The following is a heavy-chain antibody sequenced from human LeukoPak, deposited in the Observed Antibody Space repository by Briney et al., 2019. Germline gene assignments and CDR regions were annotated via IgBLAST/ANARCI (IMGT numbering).Heavy chain of an antibody. CDR1: GYTFTAYY. J-gene: IGHJ5*02. V-gene: IGHV1-2*02. Sequence: GTSVMVSCKASGYTFTAYYVHWVRQAPGQGLEWIGWINPNTGDTNYASKFQGRVTMIKDTSTNSAYMELNKLTSDDTDVYYCGRGNKSFDPWGQGTLVTVSS. CDR3: GRGNKSFDP. CDR2: INPNTGDT.